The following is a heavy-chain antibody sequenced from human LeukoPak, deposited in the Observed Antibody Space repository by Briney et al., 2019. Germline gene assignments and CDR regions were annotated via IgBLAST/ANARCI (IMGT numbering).Heavy chain of an antibody. Sequence: SETLSLTCTVSGGSISSSSYYWGWIRQPPGKGLEWIGSIYYSGSTYYNPSLKGRVTISVDTSKNQFSLKLSSVTAADTAVYYCARDSRGLPAALYHDYWGQGTLVTVSS. CDR3: ARDSRGLPAALYHDY. D-gene: IGHD2-2*01. CDR1: GGSISSSSYY. J-gene: IGHJ4*02. CDR2: IYYSGST. V-gene: IGHV4-39*07.